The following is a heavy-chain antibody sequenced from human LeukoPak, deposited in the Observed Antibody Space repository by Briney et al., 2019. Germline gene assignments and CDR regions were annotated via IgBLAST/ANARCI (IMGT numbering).Heavy chain of an antibody. CDR2: IKSKTDGGTT. D-gene: IGHD5-18*01. Sequence: GGSLRLSCAASGFTVTNACMSWVRQAPGKGLEWVGHIKSKTDGGTTDFAAPVKGRFTISRDDSKNTLFLQMTSLKTEDTAVYYCTTGTWIQLSFPDYWGQGTLVTVSS. CDR3: TTGTWIQLSFPDY. CDR1: GFTVTNAC. V-gene: IGHV3-15*01. J-gene: IGHJ4*02.